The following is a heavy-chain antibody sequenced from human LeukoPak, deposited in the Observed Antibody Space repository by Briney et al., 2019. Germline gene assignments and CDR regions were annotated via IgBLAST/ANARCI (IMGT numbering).Heavy chain of an antibody. CDR3: ATGWNDAFDI. CDR2: IYRGGST. CDR1: GFTVSSNY. V-gene: IGHV3-53*01. Sequence: GGSLRLSCAASGFTVSSNYMSWVRQAPGKGLEWVSVIYRGGSTYYADSLQGRFTISRDNSKNTLDLQMRSLRVEDTAVYYCATGWNDAFDIWGQGTMVTVSS. J-gene: IGHJ3*02. D-gene: IGHD1-1*01.